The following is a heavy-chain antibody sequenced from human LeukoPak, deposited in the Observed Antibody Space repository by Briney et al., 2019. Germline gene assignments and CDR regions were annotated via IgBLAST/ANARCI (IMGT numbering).Heavy chain of an antibody. J-gene: IGHJ4*02. CDR1: RYTVTSYG. CDR2: ISAYNGNT. CDR3: ARDGDDYYDSSGVVDY. Sequence: ASVNVSCKASRYTVTSYGISGVRQSPGQGREWRGWISAYNGNTNYAEKLQGRVTMTTDTSTSTAYMELRSLRSDDTAVYYCARDGDDYYDSSGVVDYWGQGTLVTVSS. V-gene: IGHV1-18*01. D-gene: IGHD3-22*01.